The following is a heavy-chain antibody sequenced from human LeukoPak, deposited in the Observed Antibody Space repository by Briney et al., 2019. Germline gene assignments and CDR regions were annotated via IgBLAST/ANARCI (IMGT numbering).Heavy chain of an antibody. D-gene: IGHD3-22*01. J-gene: IGHJ3*02. Sequence: PGRSLRLSCAASGFTFSGYNMHWVRQAPGKGLGWVSRINSDGSSTSYADSVRGRFTISRDNAKNTLYLQMNSLRAEDTAVYYCARGTEYYDSTDAFDIWGQGTMVTVSS. CDR1: GFTFSGYN. V-gene: IGHV3-74*01. CDR3: ARGTEYYDSTDAFDI. CDR2: INSDGSST.